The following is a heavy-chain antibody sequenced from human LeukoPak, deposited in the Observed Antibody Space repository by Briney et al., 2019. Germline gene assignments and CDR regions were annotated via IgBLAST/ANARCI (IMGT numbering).Heavy chain of an antibody. V-gene: IGHV1-69*13. CDR2: IIPIFGTA. Sequence: GASVKVSCKASGGTFSSYAISWVRQAPGQGLEWMGGIIPIFGTANYAQKFQGRVTITADESTSTAYMELSSLRSEDTAVYDCASLRGDYYDSSGYVNWGQGTLVTVSS. CDR3: ASLRGDYYDSSGYVN. CDR1: GGTFSSYA. J-gene: IGHJ4*02. D-gene: IGHD3-22*01.